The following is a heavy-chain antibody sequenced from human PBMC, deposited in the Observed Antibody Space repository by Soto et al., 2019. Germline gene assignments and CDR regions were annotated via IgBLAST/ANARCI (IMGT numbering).Heavy chain of an antibody. Sequence: PSETLSLTCTVSGGSISSSSYYWGWIRQPPGKGLEWIGSIYYSGSTYYNPSLKSRVTISVDTSKNQFSLNLSSVTAADTAVYYCARDQNGSGNYYTRYFDYWGQGTLVTVS. J-gene: IGHJ4*02. D-gene: IGHD3-10*01. V-gene: IGHV4-39*07. CDR1: GGSISSSSYY. CDR3: ARDQNGSGNYYTRYFDY. CDR2: IYYSGST.